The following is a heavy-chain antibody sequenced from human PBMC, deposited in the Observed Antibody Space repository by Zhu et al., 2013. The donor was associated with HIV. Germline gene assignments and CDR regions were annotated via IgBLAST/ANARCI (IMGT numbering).Heavy chain of an antibody. J-gene: IGHJ4*02. Sequence: VQLQESGPGLVKTSETLSLTCTVSGGSVSSGSYHWSWIRQPPGKGLEWIGYIDNSGSTNYNPALRSRVTVSVDTSKNQFSLKMSSVTAADTAVYYCARKGEGTIDYWGQGTLVTVPS. V-gene: IGHV4-61*01. CDR2: IDNSGST. CDR1: GGSVSSGSYH. D-gene: IGHD1-1*01. CDR3: ARKGEGTIDY.